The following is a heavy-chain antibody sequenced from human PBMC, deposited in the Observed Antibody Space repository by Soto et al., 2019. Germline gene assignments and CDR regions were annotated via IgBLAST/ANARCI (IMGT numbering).Heavy chain of an antibody. CDR1: GYTFTIYW. Sequence: ESLTISCQVSGYTFTIYWIGLVRQMPGKGLEWMGIIYPSDSDTRYSPSFQGQVTISADQSINTAYLQWDSLKASDTAIYYCARPANTVADHFDLWGQGTPVTVS. CDR3: ARPANTVADHFDL. J-gene: IGHJ4*02. V-gene: IGHV5-51*01. D-gene: IGHD4-17*01. CDR2: IYPSDSDT.